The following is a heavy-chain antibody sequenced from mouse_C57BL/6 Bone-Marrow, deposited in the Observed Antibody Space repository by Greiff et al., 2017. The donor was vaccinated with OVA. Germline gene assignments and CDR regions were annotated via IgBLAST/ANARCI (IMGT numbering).Heavy chain of an antibody. CDR2: IDPEDGET. J-gene: IGHJ2*01. Sequence: EVKLVESGAELVKPGASVKLSCTASGFNIKDYYMHWVKQRTEQGLEWIGRIDPEDGETKYAPQFQGKATITADTASTNANLQLSSLTSEDAAVEYCDRRGGDRSDDWGQGTTLTVSA. CDR3: DRRGGDRSDD. V-gene: IGHV14-2*01. CDR1: GFNIKDYY. D-gene: IGHD2-13*01.